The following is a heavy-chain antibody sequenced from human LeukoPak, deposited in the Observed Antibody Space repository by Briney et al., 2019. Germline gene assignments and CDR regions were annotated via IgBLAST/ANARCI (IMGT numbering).Heavy chain of an antibody. J-gene: IGHJ4*02. D-gene: IGHD3-10*01. Sequence: SETLSLTCAVYGGSFSGYYWSWIRQPPGKGLEWIGEINHSGSTNYNPSLKSRVTISVDTSKNQFSLKLSSVTAADTAVYYCARGPLGGSGSYYKSYYFDYWGQGTLVTVSS. CDR2: INHSGST. CDR1: GGSFSGYY. V-gene: IGHV4-34*01. CDR3: ARGPLGGSGSYYKSYYFDY.